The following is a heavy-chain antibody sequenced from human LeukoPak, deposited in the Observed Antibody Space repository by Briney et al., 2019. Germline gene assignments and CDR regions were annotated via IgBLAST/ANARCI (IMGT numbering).Heavy chain of an antibody. CDR1: GFTFSGYS. CDR3: ARGFTGI. D-gene: IGHD3-10*01. V-gene: IGHV3-21*01. Sequence: GGSLRLSCAASGFTFSGYSMNWVRQAPGKGLEWVAYIISSSSYIEYADSVKGRFTISRDNAKNLVYLQMNSLRAEDTAVYYCARGFTGIWGQGTMVTVSS. CDR2: IISSSSYI. J-gene: IGHJ3*02.